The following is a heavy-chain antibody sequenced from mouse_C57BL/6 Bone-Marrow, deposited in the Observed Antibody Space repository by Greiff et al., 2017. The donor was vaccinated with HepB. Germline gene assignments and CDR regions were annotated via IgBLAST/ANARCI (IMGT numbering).Heavy chain of an antibody. CDR1: GFTFSSYA. CDR3: ARFLPFAY. CDR2: ISDGGSYT. V-gene: IGHV5-4*01. J-gene: IGHJ3*01. Sequence: EVQGVESGGGLVKPGGSLKLSCAASGFTFSSYAMSWVRQTPEKRLEWVATISDGGSYTYYPDNVKGRFTISRDNAKNNLYLQMSNLKAEDTAMYYCARFLPFAYWGQGTLVTVSA.